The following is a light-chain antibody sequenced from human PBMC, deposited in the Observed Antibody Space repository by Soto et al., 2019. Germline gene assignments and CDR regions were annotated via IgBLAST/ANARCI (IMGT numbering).Light chain of an antibody. CDR1: SSDIGGYNF. J-gene: IGLJ1*01. Sequence: QSALTQPASVSGSPGQSITISCTGTSSDIGGYNFVSWYHQHPGKAPKLMIYEVSNRPSGVSDRFSGSKSGNTASLTISGLQAEDEADYYCSSFRSGNTLFGTGTKLTVL. V-gene: IGLV2-14*01. CDR2: EVS. CDR3: SSFRSGNTL.